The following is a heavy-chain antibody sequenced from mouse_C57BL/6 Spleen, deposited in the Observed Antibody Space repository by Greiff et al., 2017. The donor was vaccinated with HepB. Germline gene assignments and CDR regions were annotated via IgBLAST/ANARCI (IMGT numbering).Heavy chain of an antibody. CDR2: IHPNSGST. D-gene: IGHD2-3*01. V-gene: IGHV1-64*01. CDR1: GYTFTSYW. Sequence: VQLQQPGAELVKPGASVKLSCKASGYTFTSYWMHWVKQRPGQGLEWIGMIHPNSGSTNYNEKFKSKATLTVDKSSSTAYMQLSSLTSEDSAVYYCAGRWLLREFSYWGQGTTLTVSS. CDR3: AGRWLLREFSY. J-gene: IGHJ2*01.